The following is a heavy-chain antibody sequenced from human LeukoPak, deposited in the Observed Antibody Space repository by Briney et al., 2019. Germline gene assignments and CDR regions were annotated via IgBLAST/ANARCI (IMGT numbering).Heavy chain of an antibody. V-gene: IGHV3-64*04. D-gene: IGHD5-18*01. CDR3: AKDNERGYSYGYPGY. CDR2: INSNGDST. Sequence: GGSLRLSCAASGFAFRDYAMSWVRQAPGKGLKYVSAINSNGDSTYYADSVKGRFTISRDNSKNTLYLQMNSLRAEDTAVYYCAKDNERGYSYGYPGYWGQGTLVTVSS. CDR1: GFAFRDYA. J-gene: IGHJ4*02.